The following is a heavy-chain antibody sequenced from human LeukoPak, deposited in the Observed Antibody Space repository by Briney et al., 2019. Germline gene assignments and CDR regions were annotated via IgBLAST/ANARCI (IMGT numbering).Heavy chain of an antibody. CDR2: IIPIFGTA. J-gene: IGHJ4*02. CDR3: AREHSSSWDQFDY. V-gene: IGHV1-69*13. CDR1: GGTCSSYA. Sequence: SVRVSCKASGGTCSSYAISWVRQAPGQGLEWMGGIIPIFGTANYAQKFQGRVTITADESTSTAYMELRSLRSDDTAVYYCAREHSSSWDQFDYWGQGTLVTVSS. D-gene: IGHD6-13*01.